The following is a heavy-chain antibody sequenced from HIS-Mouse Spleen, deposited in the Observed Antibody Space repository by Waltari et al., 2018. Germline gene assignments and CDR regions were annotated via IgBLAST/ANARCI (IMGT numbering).Heavy chain of an antibody. J-gene: IGHJ2*01. CDR1: GGSISSSSYY. D-gene: IGHD6-13*01. Sequence: QLQLQESGPGLVKPSETLSLTCTVSGGSISSSSYYWGWIRQPPGKGLGWFGSIYYSGSTYASPALKSRVTISVDTSKNQFSLKLSSVTAADTAVYYCAREIPYSSSWYDWYFDLWGRGTLVTVSS. CDR2: IYYSGST. CDR3: AREIPYSSSWYDWYFDL. V-gene: IGHV4-39*07.